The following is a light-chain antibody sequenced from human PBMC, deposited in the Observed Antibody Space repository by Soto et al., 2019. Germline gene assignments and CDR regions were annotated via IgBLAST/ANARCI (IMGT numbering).Light chain of an antibody. J-gene: IGLJ2*01. CDR2: GNS. CDR1: ISNIGAGYD. CDR3: QSYDSSLSVV. V-gene: IGLV1-40*01. Sequence: QSVLTQPPSVSGAPGQRVTISCTGSISNIGAGYDVHWYQQLPGTAPKILIYGNSNRPSGVPDRFSGSKSGTSASLAITGLQAEDEADYYCQSYDSSLSVVFGGGTKLTVL.